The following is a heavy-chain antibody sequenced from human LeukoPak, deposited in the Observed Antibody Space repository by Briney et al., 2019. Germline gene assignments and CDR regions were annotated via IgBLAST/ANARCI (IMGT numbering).Heavy chain of an antibody. D-gene: IGHD2-15*01. J-gene: IGHJ4*02. Sequence: GGSLXXXXXAXGXXXSXYAXXWVRQAXGKGLEWVSAISGSGGSTYYADSVKGRFTISRDNSKNTLYLQMNSLRAEDTAVYYCVVSGGYIDYWGQGTLVTVSS. CDR2: ISGSGGST. CDR1: GXXXSXYA. CDR3: VVSGGYIDY. V-gene: IGHV3-23*01.